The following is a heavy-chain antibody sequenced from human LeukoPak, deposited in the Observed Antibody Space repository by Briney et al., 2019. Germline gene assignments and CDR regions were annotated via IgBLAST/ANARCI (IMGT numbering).Heavy chain of an antibody. J-gene: IGHJ6*03. CDR2: IFGGGST. CDR1: GFTFSSYA. CDR3: AKASIPSDTRWYYYYLDV. D-gene: IGHD2-2*01. V-gene: IGHV3-23*01. Sequence: PGGSLRLSCAASGFTFSSYAMNWVRQAPGKGLEWVSAIFGGGSTYYADSVKGRFTISRDNSKNTLYLQMNSLRAEDTAVYYCAKASIPSDTRWYYYYLDVWGKGTTVTVSS.